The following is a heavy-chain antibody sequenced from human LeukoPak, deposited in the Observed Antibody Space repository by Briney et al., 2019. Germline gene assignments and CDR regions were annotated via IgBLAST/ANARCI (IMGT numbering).Heavy chain of an antibody. CDR1: GFTFSSYG. CDR3: ARDRRLGTSHYYYYMDV. D-gene: IGHD7-27*01. V-gene: IGHV3-7*01. CDR2: IKQDESEK. Sequence: GGSLRLSCAASGFTFSSYGMSWVRQAPGKGLEWVANIKQDESEKDYVDSVKGRFTISRDNAMNSLYLQMNSLRAEDTAVYYCARDRRLGTSHYYYYMDVWGKGTTVTVSS. J-gene: IGHJ6*03.